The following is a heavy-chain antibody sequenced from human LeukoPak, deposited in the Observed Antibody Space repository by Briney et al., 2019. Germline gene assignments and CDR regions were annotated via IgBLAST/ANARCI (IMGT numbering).Heavy chain of an antibody. CDR2: IYYSGST. V-gene: IGHV4-31*03. D-gene: IGHD4-17*01. Sequence: PSQTLSLTCTVSGGSISSGGYYWSWIRQHPGKGLEWIGYIYYSGSTYYNPSLKSRVTISVDTSKNQFSLKLSSVTAADAAVYYCARKLGLRRYFDYWGQGTLVTVSS. CDR3: ARKLGLRRYFDY. J-gene: IGHJ4*02. CDR1: GGSISSGGYY.